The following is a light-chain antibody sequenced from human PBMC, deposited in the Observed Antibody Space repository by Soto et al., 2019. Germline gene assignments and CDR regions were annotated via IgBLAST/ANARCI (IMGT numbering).Light chain of an antibody. Sequence: EIVMTQSPATLSVSPGERATXXCRASQSVSSNLAWYQQKPGQAPRLLIYGASTRATGIPARFSGSGSGTEFTLTISSLQSEDFAVYYCQQYNNWGTFGQGTKVEIK. CDR3: QQYNNWGT. V-gene: IGKV3-15*01. J-gene: IGKJ1*01. CDR1: QSVSSN. CDR2: GAS.